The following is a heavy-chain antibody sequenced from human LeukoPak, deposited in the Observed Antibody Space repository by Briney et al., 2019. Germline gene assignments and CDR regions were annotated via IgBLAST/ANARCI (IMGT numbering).Heavy chain of an antibody. V-gene: IGHV1-24*01. J-gene: IGHJ4*02. CDR2: FDPEDGET. Sequence: GASVKVSCKVSGYTLTELSMHWVRQAPGKGLEWMGGFDPEDGETIYAQKFQGRVTMTEDTSTDTAYMELCSLRSEDTAVYYCATAQYYYDSSGYYYFDYWGQGTLVTVSS. D-gene: IGHD3-22*01. CDR1: GYTLTELS. CDR3: ATAQYYYDSSGYYYFDY.